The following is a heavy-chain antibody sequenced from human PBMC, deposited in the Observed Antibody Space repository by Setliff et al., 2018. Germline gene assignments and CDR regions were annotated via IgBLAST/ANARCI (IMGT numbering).Heavy chain of an antibody. D-gene: IGHD4-4*01. J-gene: IGHJ4*02. Sequence: PSETLSLTCAVSGYSISSGYFWGWIRQPPGKGLEWIGSIYHSGKTYYNPSLKSRVTLSVDTSKNQFSLKLSSVTAADTAVYYCASYRQDVNYWGQGTLVTVSS. V-gene: IGHV4-38-2*01. CDR3: ASYRQDVNY. CDR2: IYHSGKT. CDR1: GYSISSGYF.